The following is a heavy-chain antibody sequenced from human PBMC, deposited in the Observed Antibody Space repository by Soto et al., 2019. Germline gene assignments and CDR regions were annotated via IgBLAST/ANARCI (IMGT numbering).Heavy chain of an antibody. CDR2: INHSGST. Sequence: PSETLSLTCAVYGGSFSGYYWSWIRQPPGKGLEWIGEINHSGSTNYNPSLKSRVTISVDTSKNQFSLKLSSVTAADTAVYYCARGPRPGWFDPWGQGTLVTVSS. CDR3: ARGPRPGWFDP. CDR1: GGSFSGYY. J-gene: IGHJ5*02. V-gene: IGHV4-34*01.